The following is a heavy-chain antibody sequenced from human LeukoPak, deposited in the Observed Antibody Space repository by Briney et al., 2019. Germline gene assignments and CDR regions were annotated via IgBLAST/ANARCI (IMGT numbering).Heavy chain of an antibody. CDR1: GFTFSSYA. CDR3: GKIRADDYGDYGGRDWSDP. Sequence: GGSLRLSCAASGFTFSSYAMSWVRQAPGKGLEWVSAISGSGGSTYYADSVKGRFTISRDNSKNTLYLQMNSLRAEDTAVYYWGKIRADDYGDYGGRDWSDPGGKGTRVTVSS. J-gene: IGHJ5*02. V-gene: IGHV3-23*01. D-gene: IGHD4-17*01. CDR2: ISGSGGST.